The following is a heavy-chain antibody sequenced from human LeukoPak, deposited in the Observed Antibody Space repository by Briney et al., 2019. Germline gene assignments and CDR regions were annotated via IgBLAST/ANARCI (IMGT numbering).Heavy chain of an antibody. CDR1: GDSISSSSYY. CDR3: ARRRYYDSTGFLD. J-gene: IGHJ1*01. V-gene: IGHV4-39*01. CDR2: IYYSGSS. Sequence: SETLSLTCTVSGDSISSSSYYWGWVRQPPGKGLEWIGDIYYSGSSYYSPSLESRVTISLDTSKNQFSLKLRSVTAADTAVYYCARRRYYDSTGFLDWGQGSLVSVPS. D-gene: IGHD3-22*01.